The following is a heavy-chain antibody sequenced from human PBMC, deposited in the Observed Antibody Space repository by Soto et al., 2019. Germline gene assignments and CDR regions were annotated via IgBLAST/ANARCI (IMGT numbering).Heavy chain of an antibody. CDR1: GGSFSGYY. J-gene: IGHJ6*02. CDR3: ARGLGYCSGGRCPLYHYYYGMDX. Sequence: SETLSLTCAVYGGSFSGYYWSWIRQPPGKGLEWILEINHSGSTNYNPSLKSRVTISVDTSKNQFSLKLSSVTAADTAVYYCARGLGYCSGGRCPLYHYYYGMDXWGQVTTVTVS. CDR2: INHSGST. V-gene: IGHV4-34*01. D-gene: IGHD2-15*01.